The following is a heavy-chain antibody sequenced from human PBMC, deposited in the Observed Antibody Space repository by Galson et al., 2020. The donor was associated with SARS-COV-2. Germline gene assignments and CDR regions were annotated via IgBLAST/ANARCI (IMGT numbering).Heavy chain of an antibody. D-gene: IGHD2-2*01. CDR3: ATSAAIRRENWFDP. V-gene: IGHV1-24*01. CDR1: GYTLTELS. J-gene: IGHJ5*02. Sequence: ASVNVSCKVSGYTLTELSMHWVRQAPGKGLEWMGGFDPEDGETIYAQKFQGRVTMTEDTSTDTAYMELSSLRSEDTAVYYCATSAAIRRENWFDPWGQGTLVTVSS. CDR2: FDPEDGET.